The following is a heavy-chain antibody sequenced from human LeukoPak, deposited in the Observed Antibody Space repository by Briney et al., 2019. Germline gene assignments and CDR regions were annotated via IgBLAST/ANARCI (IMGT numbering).Heavy chain of an antibody. Sequence: GASVNVSCKASGYTFTSYGISWVRQAPGQGLEWMGWISAYNGNTNYAQKLQGRVTMTTDTSTSTAYMELRSLRSDDTAVYYCARAGYDILTPDYFDYWGQGTLVTVSS. D-gene: IGHD3-9*01. CDR2: ISAYNGNT. CDR3: ARAGYDILTPDYFDY. J-gene: IGHJ4*02. V-gene: IGHV1-18*01. CDR1: GYTFTSYG.